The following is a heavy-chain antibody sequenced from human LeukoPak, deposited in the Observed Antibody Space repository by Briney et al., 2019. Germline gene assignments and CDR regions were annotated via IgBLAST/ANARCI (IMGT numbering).Heavy chain of an antibody. CDR1: GFTFNNYA. D-gene: IGHD3-9*01. V-gene: IGHV3-23*01. CDR2: IGASGGST. Sequence: GGSLRLSCAASGFTFNNYAMSWVRQAPGKGLEWVSGIGASGGSTYYADSVKGRFTISRDNSKNTLYLQMNSLRTEDTAVYYCAKAEGYDILTGLDYWGQGTLVTVSS. J-gene: IGHJ4*02. CDR3: AKAEGYDILTGLDY.